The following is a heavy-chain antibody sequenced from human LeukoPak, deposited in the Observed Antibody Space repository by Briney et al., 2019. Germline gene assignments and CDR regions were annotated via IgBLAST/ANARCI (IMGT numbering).Heavy chain of an antibody. V-gene: IGHV3-33*06. CDR3: AKDSDAFDI. CDR1: GFTFSSYG. Sequence: GGSLRLSCAASGFTFSSYGMHWVRQAPGKGLEWVAVIWYDGSNKYYADSVKGRFTISRDNSKNTLYLQMNSLRAEDTAVYYCAKDSDAFDIWGQGTMVTVSS. J-gene: IGHJ3*02. CDR2: IWYDGSNK.